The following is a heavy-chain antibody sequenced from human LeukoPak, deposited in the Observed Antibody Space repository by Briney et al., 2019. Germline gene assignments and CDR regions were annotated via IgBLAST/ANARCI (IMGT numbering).Heavy chain of an antibody. J-gene: IGHJ4*02. CDR3: AREGDGYLFDY. Sequence: PSETLSLTCTVSGYSISSGYYWGWIRQPPGKGLEWIGSIYHSGSTYYNPSLKSRVTISVDTSKNQFSLKLSSVTAADTAVYYCAREGDGYLFDYWGQGTLVTVSS. V-gene: IGHV4-38-2*02. CDR1: GYSISSGYY. D-gene: IGHD5-24*01. CDR2: IYHSGST.